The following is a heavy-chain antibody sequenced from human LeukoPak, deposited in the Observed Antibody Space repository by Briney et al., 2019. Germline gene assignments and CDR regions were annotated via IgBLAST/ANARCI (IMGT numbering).Heavy chain of an antibody. J-gene: IGHJ4*02. CDR2: ISGSGGST. CDR3: AKRTAPTFDY. V-gene: IGHV3-23*01. Sequence: PGGSLRLSCAASGFTVSSNYMSWVRQAPGKGLEWVSAISGSGGSTYYADSVKGRFTISRDNSKNTLYLQMNSLRAEDTAVYYCAKRTAPTFDYWGQGTLVTVSS. D-gene: IGHD2-21*02. CDR1: GFTVSSNY.